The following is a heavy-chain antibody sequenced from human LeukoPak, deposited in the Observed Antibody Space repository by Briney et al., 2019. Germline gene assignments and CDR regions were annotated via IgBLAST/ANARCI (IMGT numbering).Heavy chain of an antibody. CDR1: GFTVSRGY. D-gene: IGHD3-22*01. CDR2: IRSEAYGGTA. V-gene: IGHV3-49*04. J-gene: IGHJ4*02. CDR3: TRVRYYDSSGEYYFDY. Sequence: GGSLRLSYVASGFTVSRGYMSWVRQAPGKGLEWVGFIRSEAYGGTAEYAASVKGRFTTSRDDSKSIAYLQMNSLKTEDTAVYYRTRVRYYDSSGEYYFDYWGQGTLVTVSS.